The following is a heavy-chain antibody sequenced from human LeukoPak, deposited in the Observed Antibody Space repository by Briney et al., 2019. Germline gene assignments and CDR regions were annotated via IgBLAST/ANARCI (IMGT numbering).Heavy chain of an antibody. V-gene: IGHV3-15*01. J-gene: IGHJ4*02. Sequence: GGSLRLSCAASGFTFSNAWMSWVRQAPGKGLEWVGRIKSKTAGGTTDYAAPVKGRFTISRDDSKNTLYLQMNSLKTEDTAVYYCAKAARWELDDYWGQGTLVTVSS. CDR2: IKSKTAGGTT. CDR1: GFTFSNAW. CDR3: AKAARWELDDY. D-gene: IGHD1-26*01.